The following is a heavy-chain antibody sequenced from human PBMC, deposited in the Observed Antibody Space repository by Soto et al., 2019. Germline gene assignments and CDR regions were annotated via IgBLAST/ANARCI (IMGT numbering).Heavy chain of an antibody. CDR2: VGVSGATT. Sequence: EVQLLESGGNLVQPGGSLRLSCAASGFTFSSYAMSWVRQAPGKGLECVSTVGVSGATTYYTDSVKGRFTISRDNSNNTLFLQMHSLRAEDTAIYYCAKFRAGLGSQTDSWGQGTLVTVSS. CDR1: GFTFSSYA. J-gene: IGHJ4*02. CDR3: AKFRAGLGSQTDS. D-gene: IGHD3-10*01. V-gene: IGHV3-23*01.